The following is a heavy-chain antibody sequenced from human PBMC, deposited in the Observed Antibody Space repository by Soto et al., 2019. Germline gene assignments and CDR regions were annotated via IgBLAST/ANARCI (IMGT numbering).Heavy chain of an antibody. CDR1: GGAISPYY. CDR2: IYYRGSN. J-gene: IGHJ4*02. D-gene: IGHD1-1*01. Sequence: QVQLQESGPGLVKPSETLSLTCSGSGGAISPYYWSWIRQPPGKGLEWIGSIYYRGSNNNKPSLTSRVIISVDTSKNQFSLKLSSVTAADTDVYDCVRYNYFDYWGQGTRFTVAS. V-gene: IGHV4-59*01. CDR3: VRYNYFDY.